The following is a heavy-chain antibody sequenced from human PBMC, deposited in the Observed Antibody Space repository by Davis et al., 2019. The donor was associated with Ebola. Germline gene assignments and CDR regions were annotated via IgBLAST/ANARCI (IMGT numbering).Heavy chain of an antibody. D-gene: IGHD4-17*01. CDR2: INHSGST. J-gene: IGHJ4*02. Sequence: MPSETLSLTCAVYGVSFSGYYWSWIRQPPGKGLEWIGEINHSGSTNYNPSLKSRVTISVDTSKNQFSLKLSSVTAADTAVYYCARVITDYGAKYFDYWGQGTLVTVSS. V-gene: IGHV4-34*01. CDR1: GVSFSGYY. CDR3: ARVITDYGAKYFDY.